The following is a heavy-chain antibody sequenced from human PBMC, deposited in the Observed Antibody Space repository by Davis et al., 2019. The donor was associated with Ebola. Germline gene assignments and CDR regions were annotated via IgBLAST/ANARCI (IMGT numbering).Heavy chain of an antibody. V-gene: IGHV1-46*01. CDR3: ASGEFVDF. D-gene: IGHD7-27*01. CDR2: INPSIGNT. CDR1: GYTFTDYL. Sequence: ASVKVSCKASGYTFTDYLMHWVRQAPGQGLEWMGLINPSIGNTSLAQKFQGRVSLTRDTSTSTVHMDLSSLISDDTAIYYCASGEFVDFWGQGTLVTVSS. J-gene: IGHJ4*02.